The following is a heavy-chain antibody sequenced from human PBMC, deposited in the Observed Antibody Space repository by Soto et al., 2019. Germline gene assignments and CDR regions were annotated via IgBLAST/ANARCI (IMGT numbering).Heavy chain of an antibody. V-gene: IGHV3-30*18. CDR2: ISYDGRNK. CDR1: GFTFTSYG. D-gene: IGHD6-19*01. Sequence: GGSLRLSCAASGFTFTSYGMHWFRQAPGKGLEWVAVISYDGRNKYYADSVKGRFTISRDNSKNTLYLQMSSLRPEDTAVYYCVKDGSSGWPYYYGMDVWGQGTTVTVSS. CDR3: VKDGSSGWPYYYGMDV. J-gene: IGHJ6*02.